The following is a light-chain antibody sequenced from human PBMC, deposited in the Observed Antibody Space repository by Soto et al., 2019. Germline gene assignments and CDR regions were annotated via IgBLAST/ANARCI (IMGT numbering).Light chain of an antibody. CDR1: SSDVGAHNY. CDR2: DVS. Sequence: QSALTQPASVSGSPGQSIAISCTGTSSDVGAHNYVSWYQQHSGKAPKLMIYDVSNRPSGVSTRFSGFKSGNTASLTISGLQAEDEADYYCSSYTGTTTLVIFGGGTKLTVL. J-gene: IGLJ2*01. V-gene: IGLV2-14*03. CDR3: SSYTGTTTLVI.